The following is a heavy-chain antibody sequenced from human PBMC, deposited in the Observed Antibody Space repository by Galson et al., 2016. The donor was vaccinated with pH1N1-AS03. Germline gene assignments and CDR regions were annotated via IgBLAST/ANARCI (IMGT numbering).Heavy chain of an antibody. D-gene: IGHD2-2*01. CDR3: ARDRTVVAASIIYYYGMDV. V-gene: IGHV3-7*03. CDR1: GFTFGSHW. CDR2: INKDGNEK. Sequence: SLRLSCAVSGFTFGSHWMSWVRQAPGKGLEWVANINKDGNEKYYVDSVKGRFAISGGNAKNSLYLQMNSLRAEDTAVYYCARDRTVVAASIIYYYGMDVWGQGTTVTVSS. J-gene: IGHJ6*02.